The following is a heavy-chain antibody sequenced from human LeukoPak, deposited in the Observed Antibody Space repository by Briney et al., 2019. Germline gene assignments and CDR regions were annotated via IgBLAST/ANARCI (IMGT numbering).Heavy chain of an antibody. CDR1: GFTVSSNY. D-gene: IGHD5-18*01. J-gene: IGHJ4*02. Sequence: GGSLRLSCAASGFTVSSNYMSWVRQAPGKGLEWVGRIKSKTDGGTTDYAAPVKGRFTISRDDSKNTLYLQMNSLKTEDTAVYYCTTRYSYGSDYFDYWGQGTLVTVSS. CDR3: TTRYSYGSDYFDY. CDR2: IKSKTDGGTT. V-gene: IGHV3-15*01.